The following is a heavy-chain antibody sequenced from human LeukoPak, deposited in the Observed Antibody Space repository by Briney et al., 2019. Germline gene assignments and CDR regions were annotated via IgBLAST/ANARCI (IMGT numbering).Heavy chain of an antibody. D-gene: IGHD2-2*02. Sequence: GGSLRLSCVGSGFTFRSHAMSWVRQAPEKGLEFVSGIYENGGTTYYAGSVKGRFSISRDNSKNTLYLQMDSLRGEDTAVYYCAKAADSIVVVPAAIGDWGQGTLVTVSS. J-gene: IGHJ4*02. V-gene: IGHV3-23*01. CDR2: IYENGGTT. CDR3: AKAADSIVVVPAAIGD. CDR1: GFTFRSHA.